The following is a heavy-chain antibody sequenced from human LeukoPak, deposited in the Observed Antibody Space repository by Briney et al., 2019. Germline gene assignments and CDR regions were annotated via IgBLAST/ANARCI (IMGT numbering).Heavy chain of an antibody. D-gene: IGHD1-26*01. J-gene: IGHJ4*02. CDR1: GFIFNSYA. Sequence: GGSLRLSCAASGFIFNSYAMSWVRQAPGKGLEWVSAISGGGGSTYYADSVKGRFTISRDNSKNTLYLQMNSLRVEDTAVYYCAKDNIALGAPNGSNYRGQGTLVTVSS. CDR3: AKDNIALGAPNGSNY. V-gene: IGHV3-23*01. CDR2: ISGGGGST.